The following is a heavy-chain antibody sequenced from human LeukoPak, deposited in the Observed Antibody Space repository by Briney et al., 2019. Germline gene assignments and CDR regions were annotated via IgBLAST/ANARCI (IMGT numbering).Heavy chain of an antibody. Sequence: ASVKVSCKASGYTFTDYYIHWVRQAPGQGLEWMGRINPNSGDTNSAQKFQGRVTMTRDTSITTAYMELTRLTSDDTAVYYCASISHVWSGYYTEHFDYWGQGTLVTVSS. CDR2: INPNSGDT. CDR3: ASISHVWSGYYTEHFDY. D-gene: IGHD3-3*02. V-gene: IGHV1-2*06. CDR1: GYTFTDYY. J-gene: IGHJ4*02.